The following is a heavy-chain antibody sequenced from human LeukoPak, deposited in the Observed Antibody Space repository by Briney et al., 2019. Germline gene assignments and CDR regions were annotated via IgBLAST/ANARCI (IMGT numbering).Heavy chain of an antibody. D-gene: IGHD3-3*01. J-gene: IGHJ4*02. CDR3: ARAARITIFGVVIHPFDY. CDR1: GFTFSSYA. Sequence: QCGGSLRLSCAASGFTFSSYAMSWVRQAPGKGLEWVSAISGSGGSTYYADSVKGRFTISRDNSKNTLYLQMNSLRAEDTAVYYCARAARITIFGVVIHPFDYWGQGTLVTVSS. CDR2: ISGSGGST. V-gene: IGHV3-23*01.